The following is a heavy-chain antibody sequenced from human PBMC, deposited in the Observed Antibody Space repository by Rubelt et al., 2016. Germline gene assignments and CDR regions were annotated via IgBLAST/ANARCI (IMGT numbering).Heavy chain of an antibody. CDR2: IYYSGST. D-gene: IGHD6-19*01. CDR1: GYSISSGYY. J-gene: IGHJ4*02. CDR3: ITDRNAVAVFDY. V-gene: IGHV4-38-2*02. Sequence: QVQLQESGPGLVKPSETLSLTCTVSGYSISSGYYWGWIRQPPGKGLEWIGSIYYSGSTYYNPSLKSRVTISVDTSKNQFSLKLSSVTAADTAVYYCITDRNAVAVFDYWGQGTLVTVSS.